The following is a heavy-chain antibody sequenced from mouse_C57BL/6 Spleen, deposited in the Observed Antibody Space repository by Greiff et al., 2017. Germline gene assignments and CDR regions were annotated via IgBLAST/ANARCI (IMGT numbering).Heavy chain of an antibody. J-gene: IGHJ4*01. CDR3: AHYSKGYYAMDY. CDR2: IDPSDSYT. CDR1: GYTFTSYW. Sequence: QVQLQQPGAELVRPGTSVKLSCKASGYTFTSYWMHWVKQRPGQGLEWIGVIDPSDSYTNYNQKFKGKATLTVDTSSSTAYMQLSSLTSEDSAVYYCAHYSKGYYAMDYWGQGTSVTVAS. V-gene: IGHV1-59*01. D-gene: IGHD2-5*01.